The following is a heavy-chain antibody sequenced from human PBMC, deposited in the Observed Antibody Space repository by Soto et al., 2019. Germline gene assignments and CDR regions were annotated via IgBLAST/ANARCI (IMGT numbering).Heavy chain of an antibody. CDR2: IYPGDSDT. V-gene: IGHV5-51*01. Sequence: GESLKISCKGSGYSFTSYWIGWVRQMPGKGLEWMGIIYPGDSDTRYSPSFQGQVTISADKSISTAYLQWSSLKASDTAMYYCAGHKDGSYEYHAFDIWGQGTMVTVS. D-gene: IGHD1-26*01. CDR3: AGHKDGSYEYHAFDI. J-gene: IGHJ3*02. CDR1: GYSFTSYW.